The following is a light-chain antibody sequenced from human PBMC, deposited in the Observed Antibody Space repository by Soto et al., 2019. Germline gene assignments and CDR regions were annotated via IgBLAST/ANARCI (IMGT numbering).Light chain of an antibody. J-gene: IGLJ2*01. Sequence: QSALTQPPSVSASPGQSVTISCTGTSSDVGSYDRVSWYQQPPGTAPKLMIYEVSNRPSGVPDRFSGSKSGNTASLTDSGLQAEDEADYYCSSYAGSNTDVVFGGGSKVTVL. CDR3: SSYAGSNTDVV. CDR2: EVS. CDR1: SSDVGSYDR. V-gene: IGLV2-18*02.